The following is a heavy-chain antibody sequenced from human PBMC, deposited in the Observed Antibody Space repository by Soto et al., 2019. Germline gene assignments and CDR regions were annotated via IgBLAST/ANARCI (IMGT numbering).Heavy chain of an antibody. V-gene: IGHV1-46*02. CDR1: GYTFNAFY. D-gene: IGHD4-17*01. CDR3: ARVALGYDYADV. J-gene: IGHJ6*02. CDR2: INPSGDGT. Sequence: VKVSCKACGYTFNAFYMHWVRQAPGQGLEWMGVINPSGDGTSYAQKFQGRVTMTRDTSTSTVYMELSSLRSEDTAVYYCARVALGYDYADVWGQGTTVTVSS.